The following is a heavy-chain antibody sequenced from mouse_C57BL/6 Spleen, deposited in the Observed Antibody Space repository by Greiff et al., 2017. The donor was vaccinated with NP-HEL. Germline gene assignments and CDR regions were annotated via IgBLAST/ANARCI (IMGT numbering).Heavy chain of an antibody. V-gene: IGHV2-6-1*01. J-gene: IGHJ4*01. D-gene: IGHD4-1*01. CDR3: ARHQGGTGAMDY. CDR1: GFSLTSSG. Sequence: QVQLKESGPGLVAPSQSLSITCTVSGFSLTSSGVHWVRQPPGQGLEWLVVIWSDGSTTYNSALKSRLSISKDNSKSQVFLKMNSLQTDDTAMYYCARHQGGTGAMDYWGQGTSDTVSS. CDR2: IWSDGST.